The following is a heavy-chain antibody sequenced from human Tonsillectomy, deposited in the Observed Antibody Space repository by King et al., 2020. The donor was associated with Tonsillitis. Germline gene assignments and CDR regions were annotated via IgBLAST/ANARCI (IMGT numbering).Heavy chain of an antibody. CDR2: ISYDGRTK. CDR3: ARDHDNGGNSGFDY. V-gene: IGHV3-33*05. J-gene: IGHJ4*02. Sequence: VQLVESGGGVVQPGRSLRLSCAASGFTFTTYGMHWVRQAPGKGLEWVVVISYDGRTKYYADSVMGRFTISRDNSKNTLYLQMNFLRAEDTAVYYCARDHDNGGNSGFDYWGQATLVTVSS. CDR1: GFTFTTYG. D-gene: IGHD4-23*01.